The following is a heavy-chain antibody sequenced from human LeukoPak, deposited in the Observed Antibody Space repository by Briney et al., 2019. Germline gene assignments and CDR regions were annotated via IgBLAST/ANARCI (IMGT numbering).Heavy chain of an antibody. CDR1: GYTFTSYA. J-gene: IGHJ4*02. V-gene: IGHV1-18*01. CDR3: ASDEQYSSSWYGADY. Sequence: ASVKVSCKASGYTFTSYAMHWVRQAPGQRLEWMGWISAYNGNTNYAQKLQGRVTMTTDTSTSTAYMELRSLRSDDTAVYYCASDEQYSSSWYGADYWGQGTLVTVSS. CDR2: ISAYNGNT. D-gene: IGHD6-13*01.